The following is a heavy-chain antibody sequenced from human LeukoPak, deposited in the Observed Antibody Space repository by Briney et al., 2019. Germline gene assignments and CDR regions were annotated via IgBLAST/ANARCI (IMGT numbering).Heavy chain of an antibody. V-gene: IGHV1-3*01. CDR3: ARVFYDFWSGWSNWFDP. J-gene: IGHJ5*02. D-gene: IGHD3-3*01. CDR1: GYTFTSYA. Sequence: ASVKVSCKASGYTFTSYAMHWVRQAPGQRLEWMGWINAGNGNTKYSQKFQGRVTITRDTSASTAYMELSSLRSEDTAVYYRARVFYDFWSGWSNWFDPWGQGTLVTVSS. CDR2: INAGNGNT.